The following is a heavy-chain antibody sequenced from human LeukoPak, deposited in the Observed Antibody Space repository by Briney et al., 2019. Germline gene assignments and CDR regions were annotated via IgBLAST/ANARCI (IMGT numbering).Heavy chain of an antibody. J-gene: IGHJ4*02. CDR3: AKTSSSRPRGLWSGYSLISYFDS. Sequence: PGGSLRLSCAASGFTFSGYEMNWVRQAPGKGLEWISYIGSSGTAIYYADSVRGRFTISRDNSKNTLYLQMNSLRAEDTAVYYCAKTSSSRPRGLWSGYSLISYFDSWGQGTLVTVSS. CDR2: IGSSGTAI. D-gene: IGHD3-3*01. V-gene: IGHV3-48*03. CDR1: GFTFSGYE.